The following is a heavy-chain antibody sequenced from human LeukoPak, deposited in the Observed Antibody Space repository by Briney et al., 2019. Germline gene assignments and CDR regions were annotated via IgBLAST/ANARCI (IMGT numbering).Heavy chain of an antibody. CDR3: ARDLDSSGWYSSGAFDI. D-gene: IGHD6-19*01. Sequence: ASVKVSCKASGGTFSSYAISWVRQAPGQGLEWMGGIIPIFGTANYAQKFQGRVTITADESTSTAYMELSSLRSGDTAVYYCARDLDSSGWYSSGAFDIWGQGTMVTVSS. CDR2: IIPIFGTA. CDR1: GGTFSSYA. V-gene: IGHV1-69*13. J-gene: IGHJ3*02.